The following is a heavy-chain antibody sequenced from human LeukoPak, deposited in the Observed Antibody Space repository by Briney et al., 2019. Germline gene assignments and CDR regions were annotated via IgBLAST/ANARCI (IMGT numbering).Heavy chain of an antibody. J-gene: IGHJ4*02. CDR1: GYTLTELS. CDR2: FDPKDGAT. D-gene: IGHD3-22*01. CDR3: YDSTY. V-gene: IGHV1-24*01. Sequence: ASVKVSCKISGYTLTELSMHWIRQAPGKGLEWMGGFDPKDGATVYARKFQGRLTMTEDTSTATAYMELSSLTSEDTAVHFCYDSTYWGQGTLVTVSS.